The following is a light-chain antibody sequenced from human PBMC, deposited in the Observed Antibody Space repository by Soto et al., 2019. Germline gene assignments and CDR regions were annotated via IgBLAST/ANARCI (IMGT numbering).Light chain of an antibody. CDR1: SSNIGAGYD. V-gene: IGLV1-40*01. J-gene: IGLJ3*02. CDR3: QSYDSSLSVWV. CDR2: GNN. Sequence: QSVQTQPPSVSGAPGQRVTISCTGSSSNIGAGYDVHWYHQLPGTAPKLLIYGNNNRPSGVPDRFSGSRSGTSASLAITGLQAEDEADYYCQSYDSSLSVWVFGGGTKLTVL.